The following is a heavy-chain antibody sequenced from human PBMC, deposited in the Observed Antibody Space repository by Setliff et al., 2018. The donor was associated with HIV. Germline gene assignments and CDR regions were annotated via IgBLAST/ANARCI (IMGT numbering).Heavy chain of an antibody. Sequence: SETLSLTCTVSGGSISTTNYNWGWIRQPPGKGLEWIGTISYTGSTYYNLSLRSRVTISVDTSKNQFSLKLSSVTAADTAVYYCARAPSTRIYQYYYIDVWGKGTTVTVSS. CDR3: ARAPSTRIYQYYYIDV. J-gene: IGHJ6*03. D-gene: IGHD1-26*01. V-gene: IGHV4-39*01. CDR2: ISYTGST. CDR1: GGSISTTNYN.